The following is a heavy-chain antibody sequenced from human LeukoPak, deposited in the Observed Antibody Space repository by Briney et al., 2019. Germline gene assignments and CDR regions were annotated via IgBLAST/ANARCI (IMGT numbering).Heavy chain of an antibody. Sequence: GTSVKVSCKASGFTFTTSAVQWVRQARGQRLEWIGRIVVGSGNTDHAQKFQGRLTITRDISTSTAYMELSSLTSDDTAVYCCAAVPNANAWYWDDAFDIWGQRTMVTVSS. V-gene: IGHV1-58*01. CDR3: AAVPNANAWYWDDAFDI. D-gene: IGHD2-8*02. J-gene: IGHJ3*02. CDR1: GFTFTTSA. CDR2: IVVGSGNT.